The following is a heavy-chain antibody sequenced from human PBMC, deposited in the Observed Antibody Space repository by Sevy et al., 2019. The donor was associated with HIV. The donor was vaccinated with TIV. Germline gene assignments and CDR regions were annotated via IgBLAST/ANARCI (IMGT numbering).Heavy chain of an antibody. CDR1: GGSLSGYY. J-gene: IGHJ5*02. V-gene: IGHV4-34*01. CDR3: ARAPPVVVVPGAPNWFDP. D-gene: IGHD2-2*01. CDR2: INHSGST. Sequence: SETLSLTCAVYGGSLSGYYWNWIRQSPGKGLEWIGEINHSGSTHYNPSLKSRVTISVDTSKNQFSLRLNSVTAADTAVYYCARAPPVVVVPGAPNWFDPWGQGTLVTVSS.